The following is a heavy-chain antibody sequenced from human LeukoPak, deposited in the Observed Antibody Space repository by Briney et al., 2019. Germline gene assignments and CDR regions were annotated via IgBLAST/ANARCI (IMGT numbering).Heavy chain of an antibody. D-gene: IGHD4-23*01. CDR2: IYSGGST. CDR3: ARTTGSYGGKGNWFDP. Sequence: PGGSLRLSCAASGFTVSSNYMSWVRQAPGKGLEWVSVIYSGGSTYYADSVKGRFTISRDNSKNTLYLQMNSLRAEDTAVYYCARTTGSYGGKGNWFDPWGQGTLVTVSS. CDR1: GFTVSSNY. V-gene: IGHV3-66*01. J-gene: IGHJ5*02.